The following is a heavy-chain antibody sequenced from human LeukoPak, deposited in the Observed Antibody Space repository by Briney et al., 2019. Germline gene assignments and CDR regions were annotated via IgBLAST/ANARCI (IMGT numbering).Heavy chain of an antibody. D-gene: IGHD3-22*01. Sequence: SETLSLTCTVSGYSISSGYYWGWIRQPPGKGLEWIGSIYHSGSTYYNPSLKSRVTISVDTSKNQFSLKLSSVTAADTAVYYCAREAAYYYDSSASSNWFDPWGQGTLVTVSS. J-gene: IGHJ5*02. CDR2: IYHSGST. CDR3: AREAAYYYDSSASSNWFDP. CDR1: GYSISSGYY. V-gene: IGHV4-38-2*02.